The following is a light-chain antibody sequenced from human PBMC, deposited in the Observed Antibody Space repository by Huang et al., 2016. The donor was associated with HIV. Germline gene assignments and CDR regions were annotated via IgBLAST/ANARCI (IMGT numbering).Light chain of an antibody. J-gene: IGKJ4*01. CDR1: QSVSSY. Sequence: EIVLTQSPATLSFSPGERATLSCRASQSVSSYLAWYQQKPGQAPRLLIYDASSRATGIPARFRGSGSGTDFTLTISSLGPEDIAVYYCQHRSNWPRLTFGGGTKVEIK. V-gene: IGKV3-11*01. CDR2: DAS. CDR3: QHRSNWPRLT.